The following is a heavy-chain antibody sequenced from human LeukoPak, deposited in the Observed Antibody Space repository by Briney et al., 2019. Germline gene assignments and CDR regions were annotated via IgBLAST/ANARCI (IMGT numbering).Heavy chain of an antibody. Sequence: GGSLRLSCGPSGFTFSSYEMNWVRQAPGKGLEWVSVIYSGGSTYYADSVKGRFTISRDNSKNTLYLQMNSLRAEDTAVYYCARYSGYDDAFDIWGQGTMVTVSS. CDR1: GFTFSSYE. J-gene: IGHJ3*02. D-gene: IGHD5-12*01. CDR2: IYSGGST. CDR3: ARYSGYDDAFDI. V-gene: IGHV3-53*01.